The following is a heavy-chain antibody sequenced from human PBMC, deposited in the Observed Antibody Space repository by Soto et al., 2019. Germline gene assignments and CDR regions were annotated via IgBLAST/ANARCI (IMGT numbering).Heavy chain of an antibody. CDR1: GASVSHGY. J-gene: IGHJ5*02. CDR2: MYFGGSF. CDR3: ARSYYDSTGFAVDP. Sequence: MQLQASGPGLVKPSETLSLTCNVSGASVSHGYWSWIRQPPGKGLEWIGFMYFGGSFNYNPSLPSRATISVETSKNQFSMKLTSVTASDTAVYYCARSYYDSTGFAVDPWGQGTLVTVSS. D-gene: IGHD3-22*01. V-gene: IGHV4-59*02.